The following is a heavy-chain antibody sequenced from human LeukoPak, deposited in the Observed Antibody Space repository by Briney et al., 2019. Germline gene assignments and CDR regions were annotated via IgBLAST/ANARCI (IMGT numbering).Heavy chain of an antibody. Sequence: GGSLRLSCAASGFTFSDYYMSWIRQAPGKGLEWLSYISSSGSTIYYADSVKGRFTISRDNAKNSLYLQMNSLRAEDTAVYYCAMDPADYFRRGLKGCDYGGQGTLVTVSS. D-gene: IGHD3-10*02. V-gene: IGHV3-11*01. CDR2: ISSSGSTI. CDR3: AMDPADYFRRGLKGCDY. CDR1: GFTFSDYY. J-gene: IGHJ4*02.